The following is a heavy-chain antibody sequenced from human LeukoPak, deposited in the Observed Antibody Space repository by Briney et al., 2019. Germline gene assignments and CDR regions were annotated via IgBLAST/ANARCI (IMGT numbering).Heavy chain of an antibody. CDR1: GFTFSSYW. J-gene: IGHJ4*02. V-gene: IGHV3-74*01. Sequence: GGSLRLSCAASGFTFSSYWMPWVRQAPGKGRVWVSRINSDGSSTSYADSVKGRFTISGDNAKNTLYLQMNSLRAEDTAVYYCARGPYENDYVWGSYRSLVYFDYWGQGTLVTVSS. CDR3: ARGPYENDYVWGSYRSLVYFDY. D-gene: IGHD3-16*02. CDR2: INSDGSST.